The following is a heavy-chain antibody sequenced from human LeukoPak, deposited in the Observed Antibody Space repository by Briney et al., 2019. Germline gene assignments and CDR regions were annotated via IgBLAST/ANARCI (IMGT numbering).Heavy chain of an antibody. V-gene: IGHV3-64D*06. D-gene: IGHD3-10*01. CDR2: ISSNGGST. J-gene: IGHJ4*02. CDR1: GFTFSSYA. CDR3: VKESEVTMVRGVPYFDY. Sequence: GGSLRLSCSASGFTFSSYAMHWVRQAPGKGLEYVSAISSNGGSTYYADSVKGRFTSSRDNSKNTLYLQMRSLRAEDTAVYYCVKESEVTMVRGVPYFDYLGQGALVTVSS.